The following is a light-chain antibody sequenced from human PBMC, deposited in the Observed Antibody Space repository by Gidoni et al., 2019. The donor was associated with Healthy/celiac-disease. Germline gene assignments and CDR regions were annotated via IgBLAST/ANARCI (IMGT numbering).Light chain of an antibody. CDR1: QSVSSN. CDR3: QQYNNWTPNT. Sequence: EIVMTQSPATLSVSPGERATLSCRASQSVSSNLAWYQQKPGQAPRLLIYGASTRATGIPARFSGSGSGTEFTLTISSLQSEDFAVYYCQQYNNWTPNTFXQXTKLXIK. J-gene: IGKJ2*01. V-gene: IGKV3-15*01. CDR2: GAS.